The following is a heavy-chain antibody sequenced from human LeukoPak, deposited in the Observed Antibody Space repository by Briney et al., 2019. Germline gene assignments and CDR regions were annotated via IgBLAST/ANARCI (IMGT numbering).Heavy chain of an antibody. J-gene: IGHJ4*02. CDR2: IYHSGST. Sequence: SETLSLTCSVSGGSIRSFYWSWIRQPPGKGLEWIGYIYHSGSTNYNPSLKSRVTISVDTSKNQFSLKLSSVTAADTAVYYCARVTPGGYCSGGSCYPILDYWGQGTLVTVSS. CDR3: ARVTPGGYCSGGSCYPILDY. CDR1: GGSIRSFY. D-gene: IGHD2-15*01. V-gene: IGHV4-59*12.